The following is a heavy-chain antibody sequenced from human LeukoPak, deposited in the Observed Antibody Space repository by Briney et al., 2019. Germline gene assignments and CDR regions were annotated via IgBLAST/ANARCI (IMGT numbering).Heavy chain of an antibody. CDR3: ARAGIPGYCTNVTCSNWLDP. CDR2: IIPMFDTP. D-gene: IGHD2-8*01. J-gene: IGHJ5*02. V-gene: IGHV1-69*06. Sequence: ASVKVSCKASGDTFTTYAIVWVRQAPGQGLEWMGGIIPMFDTPNYAQRLQGRVTITADKSTKTAYMELTSLRSEDTAVYYCARAGIPGYCTNVTCSNWLDPWGQGTLVTVSS. CDR1: GDTFTTYA.